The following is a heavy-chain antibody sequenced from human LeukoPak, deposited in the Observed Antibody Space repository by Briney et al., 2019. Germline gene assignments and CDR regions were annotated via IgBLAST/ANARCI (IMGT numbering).Heavy chain of an antibody. CDR1: GGSISSYY. CDR3: ARQAPISAFSDYGGTNYYYYYGMDV. CDR2: IYYSGST. V-gene: IGHV4-59*08. D-gene: IGHD4-23*01. Sequence: SETLSLTCTVSGGSISSYYWSWIRQPPGKGLEWVGYIYYSGSTTYNPSLKSRVTISVDTSKNQFSLKLSSVTAADTAVYYCARQAPISAFSDYGGTNYYYYYGMDVWGQGTTVTVSS. J-gene: IGHJ6*02.